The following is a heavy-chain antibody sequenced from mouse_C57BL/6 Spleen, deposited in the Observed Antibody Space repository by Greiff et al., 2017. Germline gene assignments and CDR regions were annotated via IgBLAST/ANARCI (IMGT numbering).Heavy chain of an antibody. J-gene: IGHJ1*03. CDR2: INPSSGYT. Sequence: VQLQQSGAELAKPGASVKLSCKASGYTFTSYWMHWVKQRPGQGLEWIGYINPSSGYTTYNQKFKDKATLTADKSTSPADMQLSSLTYEDAAVYYCARSLYGNYYFDVWGTGTTVTVSS. V-gene: IGHV1-7*01. CDR1: GYTFTSYW. D-gene: IGHD2-1*01. CDR3: ARSLYGNYYFDV.